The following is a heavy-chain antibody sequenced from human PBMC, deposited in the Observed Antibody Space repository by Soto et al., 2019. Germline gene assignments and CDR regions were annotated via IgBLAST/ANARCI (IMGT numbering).Heavy chain of an antibody. Sequence: EVQLVESGGGLVKPGGSLRLSCAASGFTFSNAWMNWVRQAPGKGLEWVGRITSKTDGGTTDYAAPVKGRVTISRDDTKNTLYLQMNSRKTEATAVYYCTSAPSEGVDYWGQGTLVTVSS. CDR2: ITSKTDGGTT. CDR1: GFTFSNAW. CDR3: TSAPSEGVDY. V-gene: IGHV3-15*07. D-gene: IGHD3-16*01. J-gene: IGHJ4*02.